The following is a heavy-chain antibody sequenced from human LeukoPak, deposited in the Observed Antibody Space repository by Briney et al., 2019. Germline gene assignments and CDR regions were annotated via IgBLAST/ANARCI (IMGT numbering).Heavy chain of an antibody. Sequence: GGSLRLSCLASGITSNNYWMAWVRQAPGKGLEWMANINEDESEKYYVDSVRGRFTISRDNAKNSLYLHMNNLRAEDTAVYFCVRGLFYFDSWGQGTLVTASS. CDR3: VRGLFYFDS. CDR2: INEDESEK. J-gene: IGHJ4*02. V-gene: IGHV3-7*01. CDR1: GITSNNYW.